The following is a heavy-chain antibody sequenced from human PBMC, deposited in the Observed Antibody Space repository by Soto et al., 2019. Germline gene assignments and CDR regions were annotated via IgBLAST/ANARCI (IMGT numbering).Heavy chain of an antibody. D-gene: IGHD2-8*01. Sequence: QVQLVQSGAEVKKPGASVKVSCKASGGTFSSYALSWVRQAPGQGLAWMGGIIPIFGTANYAQKFQGRVTITADESTSTAYMELSSLRSEDTAVYYCACCPYASYYYYGMDVWGQGTTVTVSS. CDR3: ACCPYASYYYYGMDV. J-gene: IGHJ6*02. V-gene: IGHV1-69*01. CDR2: IIPIFGTA. CDR1: GGTFSSYA.